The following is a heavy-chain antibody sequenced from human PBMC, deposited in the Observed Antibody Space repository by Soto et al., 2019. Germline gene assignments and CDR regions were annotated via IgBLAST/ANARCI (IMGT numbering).Heavy chain of an antibody. CDR1: GFTFSSYA. V-gene: IGHV3-23*01. CDR2: ISGSGGST. D-gene: IGHD5-18*01. Sequence: EVQLLESGGGLVQPGGSLRLSCAASGFTFSSYAMTWVRQAPGKGLEWVSLISGSGGSTYSADSVKGRFTISRDNSKNTLYLQMNSLRVEDTAVYYCAQVLGYSYGSPIQHWGQGALVTVSS. CDR3: AQVLGYSYGSPIQH. J-gene: IGHJ1*01.